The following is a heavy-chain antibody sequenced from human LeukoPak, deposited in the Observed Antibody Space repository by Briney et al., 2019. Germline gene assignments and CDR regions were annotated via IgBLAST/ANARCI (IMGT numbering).Heavy chain of an antibody. CDR3: AKGALAVAGIRGVVGY. CDR1: GYTFSSYA. J-gene: IGHJ4*02. CDR2: ISGSGGST. V-gene: IGHV3-23*01. Sequence: GGCLRLSCVASGYTFSSYAMSWVRQAPGKGLEWVSAISGSGGSTYYADSVKGQFIISRDNSKNTLYLQMNSLRAEDTAVYYCAKGALAVAGIRGVVGYWGQGTLVTVSS. D-gene: IGHD6-19*01.